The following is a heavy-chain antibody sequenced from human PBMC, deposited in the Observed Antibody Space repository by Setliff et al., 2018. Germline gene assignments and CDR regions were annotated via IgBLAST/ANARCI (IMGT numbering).Heavy chain of an antibody. V-gene: IGHV4-59*02. J-gene: IGHJ6*03. Sequence: SETLSLTCTVSGVSVRGYYWSWIRQPPGKGLEWIGYMYYSGDTNYNPSLKRRVTISVDTSKNQFSLKLSSVTAADTAVYYCARMSGFLYMDVWGKGTPVTVSS. CDR1: GVSVRGYY. CDR2: MYYSGDT. D-gene: IGHD3-3*01. CDR3: ARMSGFLYMDV.